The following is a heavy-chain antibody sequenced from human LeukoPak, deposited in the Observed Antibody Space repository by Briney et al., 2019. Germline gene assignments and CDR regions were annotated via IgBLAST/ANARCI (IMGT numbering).Heavy chain of an antibody. CDR2: ISSSGSTI. D-gene: IGHD3-3*01. V-gene: IGHV3-48*03. CDR3: VKAQYDFWSGLDY. CDR1: GFTFSSYE. Sequence: PGGSLRLSCAASGFTFSSYEMNWVRQAPGKGLEWVSYISSSGSTIYYADSVKGRFTISRDNAKNTLYLQTSSLRTEDTAIYYCVKAQYDFWSGLDYWGQGTLVTVSS. J-gene: IGHJ4*02.